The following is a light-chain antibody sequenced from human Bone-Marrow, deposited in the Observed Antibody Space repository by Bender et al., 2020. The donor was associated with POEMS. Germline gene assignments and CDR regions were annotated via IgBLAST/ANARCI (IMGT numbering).Light chain of an antibody. CDR1: SSDVGSYNL. CDR3: SSYTSSSTLGV. Sequence: QSALTQPASVSGSPGQSITISCTGTSSDVGSYNLVSWYQQHPGKAPKLMIYEGSKRPSGISHRFSGSKSGNTASLTISGVQPEDEADYYCSSYTSSSTLGVFGGGTKLTVL. J-gene: IGLJ2*01. V-gene: IGLV2-14*02. CDR2: EGS.